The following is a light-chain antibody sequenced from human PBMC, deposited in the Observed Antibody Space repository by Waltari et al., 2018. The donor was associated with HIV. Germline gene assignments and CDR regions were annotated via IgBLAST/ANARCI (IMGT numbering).Light chain of an antibody. CDR2: EVS. J-gene: IGLJ2*01. CDR1: SSDVGGYTY. Sequence: QSALTQPASVSGSPGQSITISCTGTSSDVGGYTYVSWYQQPPGKAPKLMIYEVSNRPSGVSNRFSGSKSGNTASLTISGLQAEDEADYYCSSYTSSSTLGVFGGGTKLTVL. CDR3: SSYTSSSTLGV. V-gene: IGLV2-14*01.